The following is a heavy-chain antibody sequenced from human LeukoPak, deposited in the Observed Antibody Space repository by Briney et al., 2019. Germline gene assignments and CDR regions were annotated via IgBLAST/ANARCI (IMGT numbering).Heavy chain of an antibody. D-gene: IGHD3-3*01. V-gene: IGHV1-69*06. CDR3: ARGHLEWLFSYYYYYYMDV. CDR1: GGTFSSYD. Sequence: GASVKVSCKASGGTFSSYDISWVRQAPGQGLEWMGGIIPMLGTPNYAQKFQGRVTITADKSTSTAYMDLSSLRSEDTAVYYCARGHLEWLFSYYYYYYMDVWGKGTTVTVSS. J-gene: IGHJ6*03. CDR2: IIPMLGTP.